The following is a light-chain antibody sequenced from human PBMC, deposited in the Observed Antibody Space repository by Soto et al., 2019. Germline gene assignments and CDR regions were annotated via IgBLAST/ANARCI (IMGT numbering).Light chain of an antibody. V-gene: IGKV1-5*01. CDR2: DAS. J-gene: IGKJ2*01. Sequence: DIQMTQSPSTLSASVRDRATITCRASQYVGTWLAWYQQKPGKAPKLLISDASNLESGVPLRFSGTGSGTAFTLTISSLQPDDFATYYCQQYKSYSTFGQGTKLDI. CDR3: QQYKSYST. CDR1: QYVGTW.